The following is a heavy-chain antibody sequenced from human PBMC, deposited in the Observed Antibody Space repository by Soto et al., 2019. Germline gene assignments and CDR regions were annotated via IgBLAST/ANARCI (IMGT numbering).Heavy chain of an antibody. J-gene: IGHJ6*02. V-gene: IGHV5-10-1*01. CDR2: IDPSDSYT. D-gene: IGHD3-3*01. CDR3: ARHGIITIFGVASRSLEV. CDR1: GYSFTSYW. Sequence: HGESLKISCKGSGYSFTSYWISWLRQMPGKGLVWMGRIDPSDSYTNYSPSFQCHVTISPDKSISTAYLQWSSLKASDTALYYCARHGIITIFGVASRSLEVWGQGTTVTVSS.